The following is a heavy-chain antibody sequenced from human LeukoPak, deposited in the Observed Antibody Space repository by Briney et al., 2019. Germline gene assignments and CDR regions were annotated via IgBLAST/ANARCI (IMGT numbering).Heavy chain of an antibody. V-gene: IGHV4-38-2*02. CDR2: IYHSGSS. D-gene: IGHD3-3*01. CDR3: ARVSARFLEWLGPHNWFDP. CDR1: GYSISSGYY. Sequence: SETLSLTCTVSGYSISSGYYWGWIRQPPGKGLEWIVSIYHSGSSYYNPSLKSRVTISVDTSKNQFSLKLSSVTAADTAVYYCARVSARFLEWLGPHNWFDPWGQGTLVTVSS. J-gene: IGHJ5*02.